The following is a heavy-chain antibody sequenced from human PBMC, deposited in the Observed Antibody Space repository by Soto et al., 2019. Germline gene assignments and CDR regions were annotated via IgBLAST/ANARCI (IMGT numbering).Heavy chain of an antibody. V-gene: IGHV5-10-1*01. CDR1: GYSFTSYW. CDR3: ARLAITFGGVIVTSGDY. J-gene: IGHJ4*02. CDR2: IDPSDSYT. Sequence: PGESLKISCKGSGYSFTSYWISWVRQMPGKGLEWMGRIDPSDSYTNYSPSFQGHVTISADKSISTAYLQWSSLKASDTAMYYCARLAITFGGVIVTSGDYWGQGTLVTVSS. D-gene: IGHD3-16*02.